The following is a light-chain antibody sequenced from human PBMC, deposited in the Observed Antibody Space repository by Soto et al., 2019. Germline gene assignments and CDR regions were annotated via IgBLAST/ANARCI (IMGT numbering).Light chain of an antibody. CDR2: GAS. J-gene: IGKJ4*01. V-gene: IGKV3-20*01. CDR3: QRYGTSPPLT. Sequence: EIALTQSPDTLSLSLGERATVSCRASQSISSNYLAWYQQKPGQAPRLLIYGASSRATGIPDRFSGSGSATDFTLTISRLEPEDFAVYYCQRYGTSPPLTFGGGTKVDIK. CDR1: QSISSNY.